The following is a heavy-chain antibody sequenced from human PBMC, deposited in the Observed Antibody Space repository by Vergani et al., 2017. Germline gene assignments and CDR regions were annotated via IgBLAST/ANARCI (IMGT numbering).Heavy chain of an antibody. CDR2: VNPNSGGT. CDR1: GFTFSGYY. J-gene: IGHJ4*02. V-gene: IGHV1-2*02. CDR3: ARDTRGGEWSGGY. Sequence: QVQLVQSAAEVKKPGASVQVSCKTSGFTFSGYYIHWVRQAPGQGLEWMGWVNPNSGGTNYAQKFQGRVTMTRDTSINTAYMELNRLKSADTAMYYCARDTRGGEWSGGYWGQGTLVTVSS. D-gene: IGHD3-16*01.